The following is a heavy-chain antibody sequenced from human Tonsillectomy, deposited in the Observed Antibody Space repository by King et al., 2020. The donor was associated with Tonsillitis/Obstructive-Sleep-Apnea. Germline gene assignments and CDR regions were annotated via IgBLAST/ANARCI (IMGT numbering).Heavy chain of an antibody. CDR3: AKVPPLVDHTYSSSWFYVDY. Sequence: VQLQESGGGLVQPGGSLRLSCAASGFTFSSYAMSWVRQAPGKGLEWVSAISGSGGSTYFADSVKGRFTISRDNSKNTLYLQMNSLRAEEKAVYYCAKVPPLVDHTYSSSWFYVDYWGKGTLVTVSS. J-gene: IGHJ4*02. CDR2: ISGSGGST. D-gene: IGHD6-13*01. CDR1: GFTFSSYA. V-gene: IGHV3-23*01.